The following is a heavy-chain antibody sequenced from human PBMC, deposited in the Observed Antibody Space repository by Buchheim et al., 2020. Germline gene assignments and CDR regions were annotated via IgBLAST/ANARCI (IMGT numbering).Heavy chain of an antibody. CDR1: GFTFSSYA. V-gene: IGHV3-23*01. CDR2: ISGSGGST. D-gene: IGHD3-9*01. J-gene: IGHJ6*02. CDR3: ATHTDGYYDILTGYYKYYYGMDV. Sequence: EVQLLESGGGLVQPGGSLRLSCAASGFTFSSYAMSWVRQAPGKGLEWVSAISGSGGSTYYADSVKGRFTISRDNSKNTLYLQMNSLRAEDTAVYYCATHTDGYYDILTGYYKYYYGMDVWGQGTT.